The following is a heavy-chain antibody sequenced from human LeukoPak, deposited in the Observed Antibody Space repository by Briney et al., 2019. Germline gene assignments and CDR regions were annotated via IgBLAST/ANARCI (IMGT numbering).Heavy chain of an antibody. CDR1: GFTFNSYA. CDR2: ISYEGSNK. J-gene: IGHJ4*02. Sequence: PGGSLRLSCAASGFTFNSYAMHWVRQAPGKGLEWVALISYEGSNKYYADSVKGRFTISRDNFENTLYLQMNSLRAEDTAVYYCAKGQGYYFDYWGQGTLVTVSS. CDR3: AKGQGYYFDY. V-gene: IGHV3-30-3*02.